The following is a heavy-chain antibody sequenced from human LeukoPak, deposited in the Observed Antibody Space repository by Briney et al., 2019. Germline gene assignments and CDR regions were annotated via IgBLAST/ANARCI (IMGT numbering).Heavy chain of an antibody. D-gene: IGHD3-22*01. CDR1: GGSFSGYY. V-gene: IGHV4-34*01. CDR3: AGSPYYYDSSGYSPFYYYYGMDV. Sequence: SETLSLTCAVYGGSFSGYYWSWIRQPPGKGLEWIGEINHSGSTNYNPSLKSRVTISVDTSKNQFSLKLSSVTAADTAVYYCAGSPYYYDSSGYSPFYYYYGMDVWGQGTTVTVSS. J-gene: IGHJ6*02. CDR2: INHSGST.